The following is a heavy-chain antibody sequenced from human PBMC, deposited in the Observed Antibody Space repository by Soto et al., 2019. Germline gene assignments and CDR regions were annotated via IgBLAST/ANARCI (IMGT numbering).Heavy chain of an antibody. J-gene: IGHJ4*02. CDR2: MSYNGGTI. CDR3: ARANYGDYHDY. D-gene: IGHD4-17*01. Sequence: GGSLRLSCAASGFTFSGYALHWVRQAPGKGLEWVAVMSYNGGTIYYADSVKGRFTISRDNSKNTLYLQLTSLRAEDTAVYYCARANYGDYHDYWGQGTLVTVSS. V-gene: IGHV3-30-3*01. CDR1: GFTFSGYA.